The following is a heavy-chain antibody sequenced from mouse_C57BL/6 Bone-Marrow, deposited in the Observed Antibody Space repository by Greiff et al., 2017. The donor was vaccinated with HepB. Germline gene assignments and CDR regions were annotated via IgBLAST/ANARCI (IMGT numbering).Heavy chain of an antibody. CDR3: ARAPFYYDYPYYAMDY. J-gene: IGHJ4*01. CDR2: ISSGSSTI. D-gene: IGHD2-4*01. Sequence: EVMLVESGGGLVKPGGSLKLSCAASGFTFSDYGMHWVRQAPEKGLEWVAYISSGSSTIYYADTVKGRFTISRDNAKNTLFLQMTSLRSEDTAMYYCARAPFYYDYPYYAMDYWGQGTSVTVSS. V-gene: IGHV5-17*01. CDR1: GFTFSDYG.